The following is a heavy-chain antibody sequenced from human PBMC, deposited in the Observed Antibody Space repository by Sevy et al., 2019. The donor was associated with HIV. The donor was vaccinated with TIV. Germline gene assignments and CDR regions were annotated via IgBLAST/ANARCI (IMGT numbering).Heavy chain of an antibody. V-gene: IGHV3-30*02. CDR3: AKDRSYDESTVHF. Sequence: GGSLRLSCEASGFPFNNYAMQWVRQAPGKGLEWVAFIRFDGSEKYYADSVKGRFTISRDNSKNTLFLQMTRLKTEDTAVYYCAKDRSYDESTVHFWGQGALVTVSS. CDR1: GFPFNNYA. CDR2: IRFDGSEK. J-gene: IGHJ4*02. D-gene: IGHD3-10*01.